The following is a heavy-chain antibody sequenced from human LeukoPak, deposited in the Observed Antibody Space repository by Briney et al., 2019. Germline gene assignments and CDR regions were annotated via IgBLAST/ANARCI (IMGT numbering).Heavy chain of an antibody. D-gene: IGHD3-10*01. CDR1: GGSISSGGYY. J-gene: IGHJ3*02. V-gene: IGHV4-31*03. Sequence: PSQTLSLTCTVSGGSISSGGYYWSWIRQHPGKGLEWIGYISYSGSTSYNPSLKSRITISVDTSKNQFSLKLSSVTAADMAVYYCARGGGYYYGSGDAFDIWGQGTMVTVSS. CDR3: ARGGGYYYGSGDAFDI. CDR2: ISYSGST.